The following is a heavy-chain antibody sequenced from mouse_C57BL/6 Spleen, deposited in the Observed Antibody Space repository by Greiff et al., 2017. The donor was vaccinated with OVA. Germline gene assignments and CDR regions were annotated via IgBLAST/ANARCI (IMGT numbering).Heavy chain of an antibody. CDR2: INPSSGYT. CDR1: GYTFTSYT. J-gene: IGHJ3*01. Sequence: VQLQQSGAELARPGASVKMSCKASGYTFTSYTMHWVKQRPGQGLEWIGYINPSSGYTKYNQKFKDKATLTADKSSSTAYMQLSSLTSEDSAVYYCARDGDWDAWFAYWGQGTLVTVSA. V-gene: IGHV1-4*01. CDR3: ARDGDWDAWFAY. D-gene: IGHD4-1*01.